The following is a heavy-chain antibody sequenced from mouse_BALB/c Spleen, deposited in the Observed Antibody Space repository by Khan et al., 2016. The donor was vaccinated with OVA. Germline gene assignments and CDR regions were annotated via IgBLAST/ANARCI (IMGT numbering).Heavy chain of an antibody. D-gene: IGHD2-14*01. Sequence: QVQLNESGAELARPGASVKMSCKASGYTFTSNTMHWVKQRPGQGLEWIGYINPRSSYTNYNQKFKDKATLTADKSSSTAYMQLSSLTSEDSAVYYCARRTTGYAMDYWGQGTSVTVSS. V-gene: IGHV1-4*01. CDR3: ARRTTGYAMDY. J-gene: IGHJ4*01. CDR1: GYTFTSNT. CDR2: INPRSSYT.